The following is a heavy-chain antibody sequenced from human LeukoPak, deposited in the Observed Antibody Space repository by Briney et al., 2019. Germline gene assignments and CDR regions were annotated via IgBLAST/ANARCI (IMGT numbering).Heavy chain of an antibody. V-gene: IGHV5-51*01. CDR2: IYPDDSDT. D-gene: IGHD4-17*01. CDR1: GYTFTTYW. J-gene: IGHJ4*02. Sequence: GESLKISCKVSGYTFTTYWIGWVRQMPGKGLEWMGIIYPDDSDTRYSPSFQGQVTISTDKSISTAYLQWSSLKASDTAIYYCARQRTVTTNFDYWGQGTLVTVSS. CDR3: ARQRTVTTNFDY.